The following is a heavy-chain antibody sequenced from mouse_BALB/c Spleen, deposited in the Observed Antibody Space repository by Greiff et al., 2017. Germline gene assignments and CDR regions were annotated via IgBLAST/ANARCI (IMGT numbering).Heavy chain of an antibody. D-gene: IGHD1-1*01. J-gene: IGHJ3*01. CDR1: GFSLTGYG. Sequence: QVQLQQSGPGLVAPSQSLSITCTVSGFSLTGYGVNWVRQPPGKGLEWLGMIWGDGSTDYNSALKSRLSISKDNSKSQVFLKMNSLQTDDTARYYCAREGYYGSSSWFAYWGQGTLVTVSA. CDR3: AREGYYGSSSWFAY. CDR2: IWGDGST. V-gene: IGHV2-6-7*01.